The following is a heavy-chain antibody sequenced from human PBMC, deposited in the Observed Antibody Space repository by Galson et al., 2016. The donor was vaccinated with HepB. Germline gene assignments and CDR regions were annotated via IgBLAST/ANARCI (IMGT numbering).Heavy chain of an antibody. J-gene: IGHJ4*02. CDR1: GLSIGDYG. Sequence: SLRLSCAASGLSIGDYGMIWVRQAPGKGLEWVSGINWSGVDSRYADSVKGRFTISRDNSKNTLYLQMNSLRVEDTAIYYCAKAEMTTVTRFEHWGQGTLVTVSP. V-gene: IGHV3-20*04. CDR3: AKAEMTTVTRFEH. D-gene: IGHD4-17*01. CDR2: INWSGVDS.